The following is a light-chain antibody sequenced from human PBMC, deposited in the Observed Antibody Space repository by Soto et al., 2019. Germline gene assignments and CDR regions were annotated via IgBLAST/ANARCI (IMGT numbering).Light chain of an antibody. CDR3: LQHNAFPPT. CDR1: QGIRND. V-gene: IGKV1-17*01. CDR2: AAS. J-gene: IGKJ4*01. Sequence: DIQMTQSPSSLSASVGDRVIITCRASQGIRNDLAWYQQKPGKAPKRLIYAASSLQSGVPSRFSGGGSGTEFTLTISSLQSEDFATYYCLQHNAFPPTFGGGTKVEIK.